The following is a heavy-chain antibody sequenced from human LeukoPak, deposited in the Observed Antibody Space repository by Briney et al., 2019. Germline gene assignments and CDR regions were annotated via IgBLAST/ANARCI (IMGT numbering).Heavy chain of an antibody. CDR3: ARGGSRSRRGDDAFDI. V-gene: IGHV1-18*01. CDR1: GYTFTYYA. CDR2: ISAYNGNT. J-gene: IGHJ3*02. D-gene: IGHD3-10*01. Sequence: ASVKVSCKASGYTFTYYAMNWVRQAPGQGLEWMGWISAYNGNTELAQKFQGRVTLATDASTSTAYVELRSLTSDDTAVYFCARGGSRSRRGDDAFDIWGQGTRVTVSS.